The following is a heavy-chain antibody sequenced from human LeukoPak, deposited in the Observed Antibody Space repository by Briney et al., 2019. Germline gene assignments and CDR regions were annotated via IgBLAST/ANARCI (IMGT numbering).Heavy chain of an antibody. CDR2: INHSGST. CDR3: ARASRMVRGVIITLRGYYFDY. CDR1: GGSFSGYY. Sequence: SETLSLICAVYGGSFSGYYWSWIRQPPGKGLEWIGEINHSGSTNYNPSLKSRVTISVDTSKNQFSLKLSSVTAADTAVYYCARASRMVRGVIITLRGYYFDYWGQGTLVTVSS. V-gene: IGHV4-34*01. J-gene: IGHJ4*02. D-gene: IGHD3-10*01.